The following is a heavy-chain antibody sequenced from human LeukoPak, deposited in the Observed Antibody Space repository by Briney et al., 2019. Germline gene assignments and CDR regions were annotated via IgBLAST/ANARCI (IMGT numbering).Heavy chain of an antibody. CDR3: ARVRGEVFIDY. CDR2: ITHSGST. D-gene: IGHD3-10*01. J-gene: IGHJ4*02. V-gene: IGHV4-34*01. CDR1: GGSFSGYY. Sequence: SETLSLTCAVYGGSFSGYYWSWIRQPPGKGLEWIGGITHSGSTNYNPSLKSRVTISVDTSKNQFSLRLSSVTAADTAVYYCARVRGEVFIDYWGQGTLVTVSS.